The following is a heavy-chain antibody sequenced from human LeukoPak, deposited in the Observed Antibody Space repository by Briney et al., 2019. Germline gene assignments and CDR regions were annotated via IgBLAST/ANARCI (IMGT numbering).Heavy chain of an antibody. D-gene: IGHD3-10*01. J-gene: IGHJ1*01. CDR2: ISGSGGDT. V-gene: IGHV3-23*01. CDR3: AKDLWFGEP. Sequence: PGGPLRLSCAVSGFTFSSHAMSWVRQAPGKGLDWVSAISGSGGDTYYADSVKGRFTISRDNSKNTLYLQMNSLRAEDTAVYYCAKDLWFGEPWGQGTLVTVSS. CDR1: GFTFSSHA.